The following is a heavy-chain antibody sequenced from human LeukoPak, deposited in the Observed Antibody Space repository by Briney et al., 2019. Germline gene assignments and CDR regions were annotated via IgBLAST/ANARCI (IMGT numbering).Heavy chain of an antibody. J-gene: IGHJ4*02. CDR2: IIPIFGTA. CDR1: GYTFTGYY. CDR3: ARELITGTFFDY. V-gene: IGHV1-69*13. D-gene: IGHD1-7*01. Sequence: SVKVSCKASGYTFTGYYMHWVRQAPGQGLEWMGGIIPIFGTANYAQKFQGRVTITADESTSTAYMELSSLRSEDTAVYYCARELITGTFFDYWGQGTLVTVSS.